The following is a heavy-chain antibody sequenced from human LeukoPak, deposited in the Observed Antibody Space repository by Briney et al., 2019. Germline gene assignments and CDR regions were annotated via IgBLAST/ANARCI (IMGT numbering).Heavy chain of an antibody. J-gene: IGHJ4*02. Sequence: ASVKVSCKASGYTFTSYDINWVRQATGQGLGWMGWMNPNSGNTGYAQKFQGRVTMTRNTSISTAYMELSSLRSEDTAVYYCARGRGISSGWYLNYWGQGTLVTVSS. CDR1: GYTFTSYD. D-gene: IGHD6-19*01. V-gene: IGHV1-8*01. CDR3: ARGRGISSGWYLNY. CDR2: MNPNSGNT.